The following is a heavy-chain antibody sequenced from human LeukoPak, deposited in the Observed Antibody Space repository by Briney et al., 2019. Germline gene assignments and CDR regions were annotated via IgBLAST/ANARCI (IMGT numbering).Heavy chain of an antibody. V-gene: IGHV4-59*08. CDR1: GGSISSNY. CDR2: IYYSGST. D-gene: IGHD2-2*01. Sequence: PSETLSLTFTVSGGSISSNYWSWIRQPPGKGLEWIGFIYYSGSTNYNPSLKSRVTISVDTSKNQFSLKLSSVTAADTAVYYCARHPERVVPDARFYWYFDLWGRGTLVTVSS. CDR3: ARHPERVVPDARFYWYFDL. J-gene: IGHJ2*01.